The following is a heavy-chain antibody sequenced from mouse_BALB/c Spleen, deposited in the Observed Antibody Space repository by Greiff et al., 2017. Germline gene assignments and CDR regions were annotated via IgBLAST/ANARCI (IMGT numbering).Heavy chain of an antibody. D-gene: IGHD1-2*01. Sequence: LQQPGSELVRPGASVKLSCKASGYTFTSYWMHWVKQRPGQGLEWIGNIYPGSGSTNYDEKFKSKATLTVDTSSSTAYMQLSSLTSEDSAVYYCTRELRLRYFDYWGQGTTLTVSS. CDR3: TRELRLRYFDY. J-gene: IGHJ2*01. CDR1: GYTFTSYW. CDR2: IYPGSGST. V-gene: IGHV1S22*01.